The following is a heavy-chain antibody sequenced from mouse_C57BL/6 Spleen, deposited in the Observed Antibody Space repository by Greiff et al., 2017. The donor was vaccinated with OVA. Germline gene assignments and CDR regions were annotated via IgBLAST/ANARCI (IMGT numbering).Heavy chain of an antibody. CDR1: GYTFTSYW. CDR3: AREEGIYYGYDGFAY. D-gene: IGHD2-2*01. J-gene: IGHJ3*01. V-gene: IGHV1-53*01. CDR2: INPSNGGT. Sequence: QVQLKQPGTELVKPGASVKLSCKASGYTFTSYWMHWVKQRPGPGLEWIGNINPSNGGTNYNEKFKSKATLTVDKSSSTAYMQLSSLTSEDSAVYYCAREEGIYYGYDGFAYWGQGTLVTVSA.